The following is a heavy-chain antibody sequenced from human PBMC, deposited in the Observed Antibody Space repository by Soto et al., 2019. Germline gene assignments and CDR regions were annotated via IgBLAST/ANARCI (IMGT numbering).Heavy chain of an antibody. D-gene: IGHD3-10*01. CDR1: GYSFTGHY. CDR3: ARDMKPSYGPWSLLGFFDS. V-gene: IGHV1-2*02. CDR2: IDPGNGDT. Sequence: QGRLVQSGTEVKESGCSVRVSCKASGYSFTGHYVHWMRQATGQGLEWRGWIDPGNGDTKYAQKFQGRVTMTRVTYISTQYIELSALKADDPMVYYCARDMKPSYGPWSLLGFFDSGGQGTLVTFS. J-gene: IGHJ4*02.